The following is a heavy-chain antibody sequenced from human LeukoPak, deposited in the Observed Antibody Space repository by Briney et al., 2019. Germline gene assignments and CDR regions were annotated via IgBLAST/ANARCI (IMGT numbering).Heavy chain of an antibody. V-gene: IGHV4-39*07. J-gene: IGHJ4*02. D-gene: IGHD6-13*01. CDR1: AGSISRGSYY. Sequence: SETLSLTCTVSAGSISRGSYYWVWIRQPPGKGLEWIGSVYYSGNTYYSPSLKSRVTISIHTSKNQFSLKLSSVTAADTAVYYCARDRQQLVRGDYFDYWGQGTLVTVSS. CDR3: ARDRQQLVRGDYFDY. CDR2: VYYSGNT.